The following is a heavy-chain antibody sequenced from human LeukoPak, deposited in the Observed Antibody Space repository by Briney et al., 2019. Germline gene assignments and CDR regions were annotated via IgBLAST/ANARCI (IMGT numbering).Heavy chain of an antibody. V-gene: IGHV4-39*01. CDR2: IFHSGRT. D-gene: IGHD3-10*01. Sequence: PSETLSLTCTVSGGSISSSSSYWGWIRQPPGKGLEWIGHIFHSGRTSYNPSLMSRVTISVDMSKNQFSLKMNSVTAADTSMYYCARHSRTYYNGSWRSIDYWGQGTLVIVS. CDR3: ARHSRTYYNGSWRSIDY. CDR1: GGSISSSSSY. J-gene: IGHJ4*02.